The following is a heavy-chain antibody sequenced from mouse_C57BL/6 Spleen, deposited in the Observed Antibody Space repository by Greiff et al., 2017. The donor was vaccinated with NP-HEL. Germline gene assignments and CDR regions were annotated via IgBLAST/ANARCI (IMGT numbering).Heavy chain of an antibody. CDR2: IYPGDGDT. Sequence: QVQLQQSGPELVKPGASVKISCKASGYAFSSSWMNWVKQRPGKGLEWIGRIYPGDGDTNYNGKFKGKATLTADKSSSTAYMQLSSLTSEDSAVYFCAREDRYFDVWGTGTTVTVSS. CDR3: AREDRYFDV. CDR1: GYAFSSSW. J-gene: IGHJ1*03. V-gene: IGHV1-82*01.